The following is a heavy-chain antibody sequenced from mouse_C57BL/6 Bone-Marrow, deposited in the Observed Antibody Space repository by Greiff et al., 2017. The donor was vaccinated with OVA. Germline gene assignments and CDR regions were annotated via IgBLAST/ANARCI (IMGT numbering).Heavy chain of an antibody. V-gene: IGHV14-4*01. CDR2: IDPDNGDT. Sequence: VQLQQSGAELVRPGASVKLSCTASGFNIKDDYMHWVKQRPEQGLEWIGWIDPDNGDTEYASKFQGKVTITADTSSNTAYLQLSSLTSEDAAVYYYTTADAMDYWGQGTSVTVSA. CDR3: TTADAMDY. J-gene: IGHJ4*01. CDR1: GFNIKDDY.